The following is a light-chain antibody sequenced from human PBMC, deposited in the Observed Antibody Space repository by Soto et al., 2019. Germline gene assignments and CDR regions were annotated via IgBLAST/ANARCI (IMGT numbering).Light chain of an antibody. CDR1: EAISNF. CDR2: AAS. V-gene: IGKV1-39*01. CDR3: QQSYSSPPT. Sequence: DIKMNNNTSALPASVRDRVIITCRASEAISNFLNWYQQKPGKAPNLLIYAASSLQSGVPSRFSGRESGTDFTLTISILQPEDFATYYCQQSYSSPPTFGQGTKVDIK. J-gene: IGKJ1*01.